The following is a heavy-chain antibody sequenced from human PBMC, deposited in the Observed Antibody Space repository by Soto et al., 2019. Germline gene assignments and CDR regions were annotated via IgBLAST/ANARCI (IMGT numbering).Heavy chain of an antibody. D-gene: IGHD3-16*01. V-gene: IGHV4-39*02. Sequence: PSETLSLTCTVSGGSISSSSYYWGWIRQPPGKGLEWIGSIYYSGSTYYNPSLKSRVTISVDTSKNQFSLKLSSVTAADTAVYYCVRDRNDYVYNWFDPWGQGTLVTVSS. CDR3: VRDRNDYVYNWFDP. J-gene: IGHJ5*02. CDR2: IYYSGST. CDR1: GGSISSSSYY.